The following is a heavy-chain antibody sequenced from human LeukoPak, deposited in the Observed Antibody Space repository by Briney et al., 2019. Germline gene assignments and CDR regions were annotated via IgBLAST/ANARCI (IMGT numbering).Heavy chain of an antibody. CDR2: IYYSGST. CDR3: ARKARDGSSGYYPFDY. J-gene: IGHJ4*02. V-gene: IGHV4-31*03. CDR1: GGSISSGGYY. Sequence: SETLSLTCTVSGGSISSGGYYWSWIRQHPGKGLEWIGYIYYSGSTYYNPSLKSRVTISVDTSKNQFSLKLSSVTAADTAVYYCARKARDGSSGYYPFDYWGQGTLVTVSS. D-gene: IGHD3-22*01.